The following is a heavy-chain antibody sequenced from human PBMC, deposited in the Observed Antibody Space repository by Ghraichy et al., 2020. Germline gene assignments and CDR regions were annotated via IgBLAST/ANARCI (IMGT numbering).Heavy chain of an antibody. J-gene: IGHJ4*02. V-gene: IGHV4-30-4*01. Sequence: SETLSLTCTVSGGSISSGDYYWSWIRQPPGKGLEWIGYIYYSGSTYYNPSLKSRVTISVDTSNNQFSLKLSSVTAADTAVYYCASSGRGYSYGYFPYWGQGTLVTVSS. CDR3: ASSGRGYSYGYFPY. CDR1: GGSISSGDYY. CDR2: IYYSGST. D-gene: IGHD5-18*01.